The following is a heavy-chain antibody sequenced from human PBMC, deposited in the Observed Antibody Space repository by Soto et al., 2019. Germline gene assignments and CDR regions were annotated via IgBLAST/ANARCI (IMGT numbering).Heavy chain of an antibody. Sequence: PGGSLRLSCAASGFTFSSYAMSWVHQAPGKGLEWVSAISGSGGSTYYADSVKGRFTISRDNSKNTLYLQMNSLRAEDTAVYYCAKTFDYGQTSPAFDYWGQGTLVTVSS. CDR1: GFTFSSYA. J-gene: IGHJ4*02. D-gene: IGHD4-17*01. V-gene: IGHV3-23*01. CDR3: AKTFDYGQTSPAFDY. CDR2: ISGSGGST.